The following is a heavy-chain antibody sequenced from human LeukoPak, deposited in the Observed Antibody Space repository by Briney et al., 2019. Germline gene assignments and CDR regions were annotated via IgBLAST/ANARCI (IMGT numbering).Heavy chain of an antibody. D-gene: IGHD5-24*01. J-gene: IGHJ4*02. Sequence: AASVKVSCKASGGTFRSYAISWVRQAPGQGLEWMGGIIPIFGTANYAQKFQGRVTITADESTSTAYMELSSLRSEDTAVYYCARGDGYKFGKFDYWGQGTLVTVSS. CDR1: GGTFRSYA. CDR2: IIPIFGTA. V-gene: IGHV1-69*13. CDR3: ARGDGYKFGKFDY.